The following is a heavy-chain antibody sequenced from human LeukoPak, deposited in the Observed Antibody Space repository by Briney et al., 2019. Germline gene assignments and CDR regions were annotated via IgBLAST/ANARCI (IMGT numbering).Heavy chain of an antibody. CDR1: GFTFSSYS. D-gene: IGHD3-10*01. CDR2: IRSKANSYAT. CDR3: TRLAVTMVRGAVST. V-gene: IGHV3-73*01. J-gene: IGHJ4*02. Sequence: GGSLRLSCAASGFTFSSYSMNWVRQASGKGLEWVGRIRSKANSYATAYAASVKGRFTISRDDSKNTAYLQMNSLKTEDTAVYYCTRLAVTMVRGAVSTWGQGTLVTVSS.